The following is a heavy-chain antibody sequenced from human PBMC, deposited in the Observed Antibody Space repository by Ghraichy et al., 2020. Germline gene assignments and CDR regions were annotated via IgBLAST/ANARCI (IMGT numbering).Heavy chain of an antibody. CDR2: ISGSGGST. CDR3: AKERDIVVVVAATFDY. J-gene: IGHJ4*02. D-gene: IGHD2-15*01. Sequence: LSLTWAASGFTFSSYAMSWVRQAPGKGLEWVSAISGSGGSTYYADSVKGRFTISRDNSKNTLYLQMNSLRAEDTAVYYCAKERDIVVVVAATFDYWGQGTLVTVSS. CDR1: GFTFSSYA. V-gene: IGHV3-23*01.